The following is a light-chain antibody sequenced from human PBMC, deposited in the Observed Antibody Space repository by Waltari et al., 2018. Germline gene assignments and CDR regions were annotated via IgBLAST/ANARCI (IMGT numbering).Light chain of an antibody. J-gene: IGLJ3*02. CDR1: TLPKEY. Sequence: SYGLTQAPSVSVSPGQTARITCSGDTLPKEYAYWYQQKPGQAPVLVIYKDSERPSGIPERFSGSRAGTTVALTINGVQAEDEAEYYCQSSDSSGSYVLFGGG. V-gene: IGLV3-25*03. CDR3: QSSDSSGSYVL. CDR2: KDS.